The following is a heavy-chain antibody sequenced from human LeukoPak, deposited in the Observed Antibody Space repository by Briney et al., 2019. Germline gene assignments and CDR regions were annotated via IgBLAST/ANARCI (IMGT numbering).Heavy chain of an antibody. CDR3: ARARWTSTVTTYYLDY. Sequence: APVKVSCKASGYIFSDYAIQWVRKAPGQGLEWMGWITAGNGKTKYSQKFQGRVTITRDTSASTAYMELSGLRSEDTAVYYCARARWTSTVTTYYLDYWGQGTLVTVSS. D-gene: IGHD4-17*01. V-gene: IGHV1-3*01. CDR2: ITAGNGKT. CDR1: GYIFSDYA. J-gene: IGHJ4*02.